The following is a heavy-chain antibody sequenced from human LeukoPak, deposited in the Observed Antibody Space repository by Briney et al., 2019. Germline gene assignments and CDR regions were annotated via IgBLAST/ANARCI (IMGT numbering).Heavy chain of an antibody. J-gene: IGHJ4*02. CDR3: AKGSSPLGHFDY. CDR1: GFTFSSYA. CDR2: ISDSGGST. D-gene: IGHD6-13*01. V-gene: IGHV3-23*01. Sequence: GRSLRLPCAASGFTFSSYAMSWVRQAPGKGLEWVSGISDSGGSTYYADSVKGRFTISRDNSKSTLYLQMYSLRAEDTAVYYCAKGSSPLGHFDYWGQGTLVTVFS.